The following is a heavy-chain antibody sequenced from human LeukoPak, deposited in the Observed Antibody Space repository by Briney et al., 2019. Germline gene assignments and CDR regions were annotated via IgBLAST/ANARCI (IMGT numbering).Heavy chain of an antibody. Sequence: PSGTLSLTCAVSGGXIXSSNWXSXVXQPPXKGLEWIGEIYHSGSTNYNPSLKSRVTISVDKSKNQFSLKLSSVTAADTAVYYCARCVRYYFDYWGQGTLVTVSS. V-gene: IGHV4-4*02. J-gene: IGHJ4*02. D-gene: IGHD6-6*01. CDR2: IYHSGST. CDR1: GGXIXSSNW. CDR3: ARCVRYYFDY.